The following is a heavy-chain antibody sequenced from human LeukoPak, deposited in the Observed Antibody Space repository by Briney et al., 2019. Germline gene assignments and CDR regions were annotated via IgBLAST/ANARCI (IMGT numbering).Heavy chain of an antibody. J-gene: IGHJ4*02. CDR3: ARGLQYHEPLYFDS. D-gene: IGHD4-11*01. CDR2: IWYDGSNK. CDR1: GFTFSSYG. V-gene: IGHV3-33*01. Sequence: GGSLRLSCAASGFTFSSYGMHWARQAPGKGLEWVAVIWYDGSNKYYIDSVKGRFTISRDNAKNSLYLQVNSLRDEDSAVYYCARGLQYHEPLYFDSWGQGTLVTVSS.